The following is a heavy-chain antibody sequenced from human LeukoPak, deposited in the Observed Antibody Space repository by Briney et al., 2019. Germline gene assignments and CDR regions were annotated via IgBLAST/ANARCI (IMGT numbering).Heavy chain of an antibody. J-gene: IGHJ4*02. CDR3: ARLAVARRDYDY. D-gene: IGHD6-19*01. CDR2: INHSGST. V-gene: IGHV4-34*01. Sequence: PSETLSLTCAVYGGSFSGYYWSWIRQPPGQGLERIGEINHSGSTNYNPSLKSRVTISVDTSKNRFSLKLSSVTAADTAVYYCARLAVARRDYDYWGQGTLVTVSS. CDR1: GGSFSGYY.